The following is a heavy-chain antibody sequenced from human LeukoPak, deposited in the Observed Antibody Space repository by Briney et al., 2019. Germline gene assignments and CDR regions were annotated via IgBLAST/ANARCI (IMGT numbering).Heavy chain of an antibody. CDR3: ARDIGIYPHVAFDI. V-gene: IGHV4-59*08. D-gene: IGHD2-15*01. CDR2: YYYSGNT. CDR1: GVSISSYY. Sequence: PSETLSLTCTVSGVSISSYYWSWLRQPPGKGLEWVGYYYYSGNTNYNPSLKSRVTISEDTSKNQFSLRLFSVTASDTAVYFCARDIGIYPHVAFDIWGQGTLVTVSS. J-gene: IGHJ3*02.